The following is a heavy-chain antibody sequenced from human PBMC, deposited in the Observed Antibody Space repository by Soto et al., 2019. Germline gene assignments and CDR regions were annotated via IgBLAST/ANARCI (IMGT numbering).Heavy chain of an antibody. J-gene: IGHJ6*02. CDR1: GFTFNSYG. CDR2: ISYDSTKT. D-gene: IGHD1-26*01. V-gene: IGHV3-30*03. Sequence: GGSLRLSGASSGFTFNSYGMHWVRQGPGNGLEWVAFISYDSTKTYYADSVKGRFTISRDNSNSALYVQMNSLTGEDTAVYYCARTRSAWSDFHYYSLDVWGQGTTVTVSS. CDR3: ARTRSAWSDFHYYSLDV.